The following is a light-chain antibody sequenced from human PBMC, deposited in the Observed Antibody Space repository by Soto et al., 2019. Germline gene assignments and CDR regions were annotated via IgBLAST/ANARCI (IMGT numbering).Light chain of an antibody. Sequence: EIVMTQSPRTLSLSPGERATLSCRASQSVSSTYLAWYQQKPGQAPRLLISGASSRATGIPDRFSGSGSGTDFTLTISSLEPEDFAVYYCQQYGSSPSITFGQGTRLEIK. CDR1: QSVSSTY. V-gene: IGKV3-20*01. J-gene: IGKJ5*01. CDR3: QQYGSSPSIT. CDR2: GAS.